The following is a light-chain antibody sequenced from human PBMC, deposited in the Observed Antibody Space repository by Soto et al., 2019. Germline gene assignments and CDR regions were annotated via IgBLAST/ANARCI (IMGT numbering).Light chain of an antibody. CDR1: QSVSSSY. CDR3: QQYGSSPTWT. J-gene: IGKJ1*01. CDR2: GAS. Sequence: IVLTQSPGTLSLSPGERATLSCRASQSVSSSYLAWYQQKPGQAPRLLIYGASGRATGIPDRFSGSGSGTDFALTISRLEPEDVAVYYCQQYGSSPTWTFGQGTKVEIK. V-gene: IGKV3-20*01.